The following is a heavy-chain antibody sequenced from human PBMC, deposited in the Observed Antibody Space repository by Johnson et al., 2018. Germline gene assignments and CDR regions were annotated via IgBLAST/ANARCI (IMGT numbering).Heavy chain of an antibody. CDR3: AKDPHDSSWYRYFQH. V-gene: IGHV3-7*01. CDR1: EFTFTNSW. Sequence: VQLQESGGGLVQYGGSLRLSCAASEFTFTNSWMTWVRQAPGRGLEWVATIHPDGSKKNHVASVKGRFTISRDNAKNSLYLQMNSLTAEDTAVYYCAKDPHDSSWYRYFQHWGQGTLVTVSS. CDR2: IHPDGSKK. J-gene: IGHJ1*01. D-gene: IGHD6-13*01.